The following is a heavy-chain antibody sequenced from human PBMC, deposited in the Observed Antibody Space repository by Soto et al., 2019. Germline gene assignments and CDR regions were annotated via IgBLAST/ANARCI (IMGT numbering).Heavy chain of an antibody. D-gene: IGHD3-9*01. CDR3: ARVDHRGYFAILTDY. V-gene: IGHV4-31*03. CDR1: GDSLSSGGHY. CDR2: IYDSVNT. J-gene: IGHJ4*02. Sequence: SETLSLTCTVSGDSLSSGGHYWSWIRQHPGKGLEWIGHIYDSVNTYYSPSPRSRVTISADMSKDQFSLNLRSVTAADTAVYYCARVDHRGYFAILTDYWGQGTLVTVSS.